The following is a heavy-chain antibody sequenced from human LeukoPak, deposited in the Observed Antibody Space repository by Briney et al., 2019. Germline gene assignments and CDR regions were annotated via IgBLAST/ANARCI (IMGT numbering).Heavy chain of an antibody. CDR1: GGSMSDYY. V-gene: IGHV4-59*01. CDR3: ARLRGNYFPDY. CDR2: IHYSGST. Sequence: PSETLSLTCTVSGGSMSDYYWTWIRQSPGKGLEWIAYIHYSGSTNLNPSPKSRVTISVDTSRNQFSLRLNSVTAADTAMYYCARLRGNYFPDYWGQGTLVTVSS. D-gene: IGHD2/OR15-2a*01. J-gene: IGHJ4*02.